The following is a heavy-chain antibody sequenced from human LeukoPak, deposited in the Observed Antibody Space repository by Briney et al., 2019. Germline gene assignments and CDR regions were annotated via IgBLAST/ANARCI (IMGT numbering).Heavy chain of an antibody. CDR2: INAGNGNT. CDR3: ARDRGGEQWLAFYFDY. J-gene: IGHJ4*02. Sequence: ASVKVSCKASGYTFTSYAMHWVRQAPGQRLEWMGWINAGNGNTKYSQKFQGRVTITRDTSASTAYMELSSLRPEDTAVYYCARDRGGEQWLAFYFDYWGQGTLVTVSS. V-gene: IGHV1-3*01. D-gene: IGHD6-19*01. CDR1: GYTFTSYA.